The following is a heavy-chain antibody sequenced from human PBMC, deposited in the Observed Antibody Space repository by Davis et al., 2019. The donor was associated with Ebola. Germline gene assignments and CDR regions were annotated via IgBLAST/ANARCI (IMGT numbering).Heavy chain of an antibody. CDR2: INPNSGGT. J-gene: IGHJ4*02. Sequence: ASVKVSCKASGYTFTGYYMHWVRQAPGQGLEWMGWINPNSGGTNYAQKFQGWVTMTRDTSTRTVYMDLRSLRSDDTAIYYCARDWGGYCSGGSCRAFDFWGEGTLVTVSS. CDR1: GYTFTGYY. CDR3: ARDWGGYCSGGSCRAFDF. V-gene: IGHV1-2*04. D-gene: IGHD2-15*01.